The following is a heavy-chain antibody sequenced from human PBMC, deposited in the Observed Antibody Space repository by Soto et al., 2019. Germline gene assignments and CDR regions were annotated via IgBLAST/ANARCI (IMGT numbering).Heavy chain of an antibody. J-gene: IGHJ6*02. CDR3: ARELDGMDV. CDR2: ISSSGHYT. CDR1: GITFSDYY. Sequence: QVQLVESGGGLVKPGGSLRLSCAASGITFSDYYMSWIRQAPGKGLEWVSYISSSGHYTEHADSVRGGFTTSRDNARNSLYLQMNSLRVDDTAVYYCARELDGMDVWGQGTTVTVSS. V-gene: IGHV3-11*05.